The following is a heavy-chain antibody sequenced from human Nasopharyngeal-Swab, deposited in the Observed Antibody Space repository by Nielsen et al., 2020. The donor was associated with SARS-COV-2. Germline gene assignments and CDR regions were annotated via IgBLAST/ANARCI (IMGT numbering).Heavy chain of an antibody. CDR3: ARDGYFGSGSYPNTDYYYYGMDV. CDR2: ISSNGGST. V-gene: IGHV3-64*01. Sequence: GGSLRLSCAASGFSFSSYAMCWVRQAQGKGLEDVSAISSNGGSTYYAHSVKGRFTISRDNSKNTLFLQMGSLRADDMAVYYCARDGYFGSGSYPNTDYYYYGMDVWGQGTTVTVSS. J-gene: IGHJ6*02. CDR1: GFSFSSYA. D-gene: IGHD3-10*01.